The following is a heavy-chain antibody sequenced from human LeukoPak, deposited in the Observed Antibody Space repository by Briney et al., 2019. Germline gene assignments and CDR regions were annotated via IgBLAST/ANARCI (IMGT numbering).Heavy chain of an antibody. CDR3: AREGNYSSSYIYS. V-gene: IGHV5-51*01. Sequence: GESLKISCKGSGYNFITYWIGWVRQMPGKGLEWMGIIYPADSHTIYNPSFEGQVTISADKSISTAYLQWTSLKATDTAMYYCAREGNYSSSYIYSWGQGTLVTVSS. D-gene: IGHD6-13*01. CDR1: GYNFITYW. J-gene: IGHJ5*02. CDR2: IYPADSHT.